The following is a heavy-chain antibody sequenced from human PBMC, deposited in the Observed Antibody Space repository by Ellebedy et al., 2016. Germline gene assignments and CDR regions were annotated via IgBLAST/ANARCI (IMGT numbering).Heavy chain of an antibody. CDR2: IYYSGST. CDR3: ARQTAKPAVGGDWFNP. V-gene: IGHV4-30-4*01. Sequence: SETLSLXXTVSGGSISSGDYYWSWIRQPPGKGLEWIGYIYYSGSTYYNPSLKSRVTISVDTSKNQFSLKLSSVTAADTAVYYCARQTAKPAVGGDWFNPWGQGTLVTVSS. J-gene: IGHJ5*02. CDR1: GGSISSGDYY. D-gene: IGHD2-2*01.